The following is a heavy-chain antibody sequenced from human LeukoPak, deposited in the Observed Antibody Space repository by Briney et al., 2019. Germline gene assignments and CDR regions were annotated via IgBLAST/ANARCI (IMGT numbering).Heavy chain of an antibody. J-gene: IGHJ4*02. Sequence: PGGSLRLSCAASGFTFSSYSMNWVRQAPGKGLEWVSSISSSSSYIYYADSVKGRFTISRDNAKNSLYLQMNSLRAEDTAVYYCARVVSGSGSYRAHYFDYWGQGTLVTVSS. V-gene: IGHV3-21*01. CDR2: ISSSSSYI. CDR1: GFTFSSYS. CDR3: ARVVSGSGSYRAHYFDY. D-gene: IGHD3-10*01.